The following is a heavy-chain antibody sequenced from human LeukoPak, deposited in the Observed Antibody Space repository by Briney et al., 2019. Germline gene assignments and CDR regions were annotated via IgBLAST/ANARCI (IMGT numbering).Heavy chain of an antibody. CDR2: IIPIFNTA. V-gene: IGHV1-69*05. J-gene: IGHJ4*02. CDR1: GGTFSGYA. D-gene: IGHD3-9*01. Sequence: ASVKVSCKASGGTFSGYAISWVRQAPGQGLEWMGGIIPIFNTANYAQKFQGRVTIGTDGSTNTAYMELSSLRSEDTAVYFCARGTLGDILTGSYDCWGQGTLVTVSS. CDR3: ARGTLGDILTGSYDC.